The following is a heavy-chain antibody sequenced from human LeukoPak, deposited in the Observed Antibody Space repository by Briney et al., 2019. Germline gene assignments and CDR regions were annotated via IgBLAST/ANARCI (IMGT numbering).Heavy chain of an antibody. Sequence: GASVKVSCKASGYTFTGYYMHWVRQAPGQGLEWMGWINPNSGGTNYAQKFQGRVTMTRDTSISTAYMELSRQRSDDTAVYYCATTPYSGSYYWFDPWGQGTLVTVSS. CDR3: ATTPYSGSYYWFDP. CDR2: INPNSGGT. D-gene: IGHD1-26*01. CDR1: GYTFTGYY. V-gene: IGHV1-2*02. J-gene: IGHJ5*02.